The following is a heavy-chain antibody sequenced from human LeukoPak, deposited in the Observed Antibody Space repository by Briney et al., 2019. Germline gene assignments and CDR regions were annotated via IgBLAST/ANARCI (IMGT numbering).Heavy chain of an antibody. J-gene: IGHJ4*02. V-gene: IGHV3-74*01. CDR3: ARVRVGAYDFEY. CDR2: INPDGSTT. Sequence: GGSLRLSCAASGFTLSSYWMHWVCQVPGKGLVWVSRINPDGSTTTYADSVKGRFTISRDNAKNTLYLQMNSLRAEDTAVYYCARVRVGAYDFEYWGQGTLVTVSS. CDR1: GFTLSSYW. D-gene: IGHD3-10*01.